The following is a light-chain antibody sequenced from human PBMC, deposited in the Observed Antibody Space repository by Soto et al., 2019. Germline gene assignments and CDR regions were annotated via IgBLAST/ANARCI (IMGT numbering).Light chain of an antibody. J-gene: IGKJ4*01. V-gene: IGKV1-39*01. Sequence: DIQMTQSPSSLSASVGDRVTITCRASQSISSYLNWYQRKPGKAPELLIYAASSLQSGVPSRFSGSGSGTDFTLTISSLQPEDFATYYCQQSYSTPTFGGGTKVEIK. CDR2: AAS. CDR3: QQSYSTPT. CDR1: QSISSY.